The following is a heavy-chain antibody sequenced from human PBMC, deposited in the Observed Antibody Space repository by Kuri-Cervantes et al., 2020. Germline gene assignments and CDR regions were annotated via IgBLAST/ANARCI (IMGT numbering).Heavy chain of an antibody. CDR1: GFMFSDYS. J-gene: IGHJ3*02. CDR3: ARGDSGSFTMAFDI. D-gene: IGHD1-26*01. CDR2: ISSSGSPI. V-gene: IGHV3-11*04. Sequence: GGSLRLSCAASGFMFSDYSMSWIRQAPGRGLEWVSYISSSGSPIYYADSVKGRFTISRDNSKNTLYLQMNSLRAEDTAVYYCARGDSGSFTMAFDIWGQGTMVTVSS.